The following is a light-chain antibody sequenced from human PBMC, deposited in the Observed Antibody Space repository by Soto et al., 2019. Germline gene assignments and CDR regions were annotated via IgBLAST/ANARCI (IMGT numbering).Light chain of an antibody. Sequence: DIQMTQSPSTLSASVGDRVTITCRASQPIDSCLAWSQQRPGKLPILLIYKASTLASGVPSRFSGSGSGTEFTLTINSLQPDDFATYYCQQYHIYSGTFGQGTKVDIK. CDR2: KAS. CDR1: QPIDSC. V-gene: IGKV1-5*03. J-gene: IGKJ1*01. CDR3: QQYHIYSGT.